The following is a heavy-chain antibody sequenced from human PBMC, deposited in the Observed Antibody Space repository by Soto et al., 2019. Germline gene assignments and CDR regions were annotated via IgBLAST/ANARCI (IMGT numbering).Heavy chain of an antibody. V-gene: IGHV3-23*01. CDR1: GFTFSSYA. CDR2: ISGSGGST. Sequence: PGGSLRLSCAASGFTFSSYAMSWVRQAPGKGLEWVSAISGSGGSTYYADSVKGRFTISRDNSKNTLYLQMNSLRAEDTAVYYCARNSRAAAGTGAVDYWGQGTLVTVSS. CDR3: ARNSRAAAGTGAVDY. D-gene: IGHD6-13*01. J-gene: IGHJ4*02.